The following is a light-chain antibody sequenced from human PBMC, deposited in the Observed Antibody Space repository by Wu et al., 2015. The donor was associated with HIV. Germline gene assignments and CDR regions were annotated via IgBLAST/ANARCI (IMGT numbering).Light chain of an antibody. CDR2: GAS. CDR1: QSVSSSY. CDR3: QQYGSSPVLT. J-gene: IGKJ4*01. Sequence: EIVLTQSPGTLSLSPGERATLSCRASQSVSSSYLAWYQQKPGQAPRLLIYGASSRATGIPDRFSGSGSGTDFTLTISRLEPEDFAVYYCQQYGSSPVLTFGGGTKVQ. V-gene: IGKV3-20*01.